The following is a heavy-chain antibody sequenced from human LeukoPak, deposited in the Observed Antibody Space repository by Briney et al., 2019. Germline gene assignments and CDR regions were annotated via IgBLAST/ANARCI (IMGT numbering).Heavy chain of an antibody. V-gene: IGHV4-39*07. CDR1: GGSISTSAYY. J-gene: IGHJ5*02. CDR2: IYYSGST. D-gene: IGHD6-13*01. CDR3: ARAAYSVNWFDP. Sequence: SETLSLTCIVSGGSISTSAYYWGWIRQPPGEGLQWIGSIYYSGSTYYNPSLKSRVTISVDTSKNQFSLKLSSVTAADTAVYYCARAAYSVNWFDPWGQGTLVTVSS.